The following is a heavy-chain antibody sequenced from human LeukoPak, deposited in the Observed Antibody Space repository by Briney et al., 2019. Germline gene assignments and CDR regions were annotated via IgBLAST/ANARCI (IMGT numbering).Heavy chain of an antibody. CDR1: GGTISSYY. Sequence: PSETLSLTCTVSGGTISSYYWSWIRQPAGKGLEWIGRIYTSGSTNYNPSLKSRVTMSVDTSKNQFSLKLSSVTAADTAVYYCAGQNYYDSSGNDAFDIWGQGTMVTVSS. D-gene: IGHD3-22*01. CDR3: AGQNYYDSSGNDAFDI. V-gene: IGHV4-4*07. J-gene: IGHJ3*02. CDR2: IYTSGST.